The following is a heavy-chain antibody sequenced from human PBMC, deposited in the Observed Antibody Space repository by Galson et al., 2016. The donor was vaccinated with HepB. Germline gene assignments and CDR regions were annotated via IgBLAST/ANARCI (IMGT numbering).Heavy chain of an antibody. V-gene: IGHV3-66*01. CDR1: GFSVSHNY. Sequence: SLRLSCAASGFSVSHNYMTWVRQAPGKGLEWVSLIYSGGSTYYADSVKGRFTISRDSSKNTVNLKMSSLRAEDTAVYYCSTSMIVPTGYWGQGTRVTVSS. CDR2: IYSGGST. D-gene: IGHD3-22*01. CDR3: STSMIVPTGY. J-gene: IGHJ4*02.